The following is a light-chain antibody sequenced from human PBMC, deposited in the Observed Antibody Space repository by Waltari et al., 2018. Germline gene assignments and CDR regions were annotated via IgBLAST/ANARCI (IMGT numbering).Light chain of an antibody. CDR3: QQYHIWPPYT. Sequence: EIVMTQSPASPSVSPGDRATLTCRASESIDRRVAWYRQRPGQAPRLLIFGATIRASGVPDRISGSGSGTEFTLTISSLQSDDFGLYYCQQYHIWPPYTFAQGTRLDI. J-gene: IGKJ2*01. CDR1: ESIDRR. CDR2: GAT. V-gene: IGKV3-15*01.